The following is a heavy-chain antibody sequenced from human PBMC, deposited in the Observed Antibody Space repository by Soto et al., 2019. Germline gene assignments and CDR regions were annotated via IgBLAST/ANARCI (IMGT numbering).Heavy chain of an antibody. CDR3: ERSEYSSSSPNFDY. D-gene: IGHD6-6*01. CDR1: GGSISSSNW. Sequence: PSETLSLTCAVSGGSISSSNWWSWVRQPPGKGLEWIGEIYHSGSTNYNPSLKSRVTISVDKSKNQFSLKLSSVTAADTAVYYCERSEYSSSSPNFDYWGQGTLVTVSS. CDR2: IYHSGST. J-gene: IGHJ4*02. V-gene: IGHV4-4*02.